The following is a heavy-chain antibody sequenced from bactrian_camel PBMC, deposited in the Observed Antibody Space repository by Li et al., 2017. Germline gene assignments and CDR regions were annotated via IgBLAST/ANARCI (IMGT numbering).Heavy chain of an antibody. V-gene: IGHV3S53*01. Sequence: HVQLVESGGGSVQAGGSLRLSCAADSGYMFEKYQMGWFRQATGKDREGIATTTSDGTITYAESVKGRFTISKDKAENVLYLQMNNLLPEDTTAYYCAAQALDLWYRGNFKYWGQGTQVTVS. CDR1: GYMFEKYQ. CDR3: AAQALDLWYRGNFKY. J-gene: IGHJ4*01. D-gene: IGHD6*01. CDR2: TTSDGTI.